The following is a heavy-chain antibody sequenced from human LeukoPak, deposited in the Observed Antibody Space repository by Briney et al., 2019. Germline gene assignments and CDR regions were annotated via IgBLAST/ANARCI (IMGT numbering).Heavy chain of an antibody. CDR3: AKSYYDSSGYRGDFEN. CDR2: ISYGGSNK. CDR1: GFTFSSYP. D-gene: IGHD3-22*01. Sequence: GRSLRLSCAASGFTFSSYPMHWVRQAPGKGLEWVAVISYGGSNKYYADSVKGRFTISRDNSKNTLYLQMNSLRAEDMAVYYCAKSYYDSSGYRGDFENWGQGTLVTVSS. J-gene: IGHJ4*02. V-gene: IGHV3-30-3*02.